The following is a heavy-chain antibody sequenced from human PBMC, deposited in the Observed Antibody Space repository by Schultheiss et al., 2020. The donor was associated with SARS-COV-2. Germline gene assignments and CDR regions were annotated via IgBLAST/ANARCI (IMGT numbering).Heavy chain of an antibody. J-gene: IGHJ4*02. D-gene: IGHD6-19*01. CDR1: EFTFSNNW. V-gene: IGHV3-7*05. CDR2: INQGGSGT. CDR3: ARDGYSSGWPNHDY. Sequence: GGSLRLSCAASEFTFSNNWMSWVRQAPGKGLEWVANINQGGSGTFYVDSVKGRFTISRDNAKNLVYLQMNSLRAEDTAVYYCARDGYSSGWPNHDYWGQGTLVTVSS.